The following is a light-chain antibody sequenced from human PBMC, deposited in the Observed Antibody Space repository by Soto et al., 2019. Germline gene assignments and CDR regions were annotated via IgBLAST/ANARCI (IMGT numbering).Light chain of an antibody. J-gene: IGLJ1*01. CDR1: GSNIGAGYD. CDR3: QSYDSTLDARYV. CDR2: GDS. V-gene: IGLV1-40*01. Sequence: QPVLTQPPSVSGAPGQRVTISCTGSGSNIGAGYDVHWYQHRPGTAPKLIVFGDSHRPSGVPDRFSGSKSGTSASLAITGLQAEDEGDYYCQSYDSTLDARYVFGTGTKLTVL.